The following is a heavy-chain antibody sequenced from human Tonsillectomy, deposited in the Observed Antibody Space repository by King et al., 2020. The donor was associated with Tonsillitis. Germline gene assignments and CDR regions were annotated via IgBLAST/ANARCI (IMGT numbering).Heavy chain of an antibody. CDR3: ARINNDFWSGYADY. V-gene: IGHV2-70*01. CDR1: GFSLTTSGVC. Sequence: TLKESGPALVKPTQTLTLTCTFSGFSLTTSGVCVSWIRQPPGKALEWLALIDWDDDKYYSTSLKTRLTISKDTSKNQVVLTMTNMDPEDTATYYCARINNDFWSGYADYWGRGTLVTVSS. J-gene: IGHJ4*02. CDR2: IDWDDDK. D-gene: IGHD3-3*01.